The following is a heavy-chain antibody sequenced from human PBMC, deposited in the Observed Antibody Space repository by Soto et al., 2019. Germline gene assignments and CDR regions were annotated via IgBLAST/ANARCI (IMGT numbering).Heavy chain of an antibody. D-gene: IGHD3-16*01. J-gene: IGHJ2*01. CDR1: GFKVSSNY. Sequence: GGSLRLSCAASGFKVSSNYMSWVRQAQGKGLEWGSVIYSGGSTYYADSVKGRFTISRDNSKNTLYLQMNSLRAEDTVVYSSARDGGVYWYFDLRGRGTLVTVSS. CDR2: IYSGGST. CDR3: ARDGGVYWYFDL. V-gene: IGHV3-66*02.